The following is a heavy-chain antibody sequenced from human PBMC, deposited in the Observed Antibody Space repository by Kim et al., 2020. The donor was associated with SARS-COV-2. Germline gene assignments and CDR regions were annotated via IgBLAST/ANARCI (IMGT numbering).Heavy chain of an antibody. V-gene: IGHV4-34*01. CDR2: INHSGST. D-gene: IGHD3-16*01. CDR1: GGSFSGYY. J-gene: IGHJ3*02. Sequence: SETLSLTCAVYGGSFSGYYWSWIRQPPGKGLEWIGEINHSGSTNYNPSLKSRVTISVDTSKNQFSLKLSSVTAADTAVYYCARARLEAFDIWGQGTMVTVSS. CDR3: ARARLEAFDI.